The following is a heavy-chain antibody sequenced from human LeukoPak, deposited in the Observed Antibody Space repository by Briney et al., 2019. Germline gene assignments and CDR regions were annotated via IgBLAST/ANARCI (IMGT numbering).Heavy chain of an antibody. Sequence: SETLSLTCAVYGGSFGGYYWSWIRQPPGKGLEWIGEINHSGSTNYNPSLKSRVTISVDTSKNQFSLKLSSVTAADTAVYYCARDGIPGGQGTLVTVSS. J-gene: IGHJ4*02. CDR2: INHSGST. D-gene: IGHD5-18*01. CDR3: ARDGIP. CDR1: GGSFGGYY. V-gene: IGHV4-34*01.